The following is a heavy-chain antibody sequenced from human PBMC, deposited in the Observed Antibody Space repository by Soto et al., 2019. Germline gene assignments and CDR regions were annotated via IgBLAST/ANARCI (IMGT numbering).Heavy chain of an antibody. V-gene: IGHV4-59*01. D-gene: IGHD4-4*01. CDR3: ARDRKSTVTTGFYYYMAV. J-gene: IGHJ6*03. CDR2: IYYSGST. CDR1: GGSISSYY. Sequence: SETLSLTCTVSGGSISSYYWSWIRQPPGKGLEWIGYIYYSGSTNYNPSLKSRVTISVDTSKNQFSLKLSSVTAADTAVYYCARDRKSTVTTGFYYYMAVWGKGTTVTVSS.